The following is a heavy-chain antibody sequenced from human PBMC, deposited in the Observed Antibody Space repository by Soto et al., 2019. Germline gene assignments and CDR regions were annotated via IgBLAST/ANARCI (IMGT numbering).Heavy chain of an antibody. CDR2: ISGSGAST. CDR1: GLTFINYA. V-gene: IGHV3-23*01. D-gene: IGHD3-3*01. Sequence: GGSLRLSCAASGLTFINYAKNWVRQSPEKGLEWVSAISGSGASTYYADSVKGRFTISRDNSKNTLFLQMNSLRAEDTALYYCATDLNWSGTWGQGTMVTVSS. J-gene: IGHJ3*01. CDR3: ATDLNWSGT.